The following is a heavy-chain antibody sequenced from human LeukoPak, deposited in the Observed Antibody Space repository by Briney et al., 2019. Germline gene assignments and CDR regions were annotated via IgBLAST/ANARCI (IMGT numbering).Heavy chain of an antibody. CDR1: GFTFSSYG. J-gene: IGHJ4*02. Sequence: GRSLRLSCAASGFTFSSYGMHWVRQAPGKGLEWVAVIWYDGSNKYYADSVKGRFTISRDNSKNTLYLQMNSLRAEDTAVYYCARLVAATGNFDYWGQGTLVTASS. V-gene: IGHV3-33*01. D-gene: IGHD6-13*01. CDR2: IWYDGSNK. CDR3: ARLVAATGNFDY.